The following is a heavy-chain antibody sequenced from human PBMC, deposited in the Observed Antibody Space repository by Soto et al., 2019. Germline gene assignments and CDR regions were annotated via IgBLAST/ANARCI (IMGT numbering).Heavy chain of an antibody. CDR3: ARYNGWLRSRLNWFDP. Sequence: GSGPTLVNPTETLTLTCTVSGFSLSNARMGVSWIRQPPGKALEWLAHIFSNDEKSFSTSLKSRLTISKDTSKSQVVLTMTNMDPVDTATYYCARYNGWLRSRLNWFDPWGQGTLVTVSS. V-gene: IGHV2-26*01. CDR2: IFSNDEK. J-gene: IGHJ5*02. CDR1: GFSLSNARMG. D-gene: IGHD3-16*01.